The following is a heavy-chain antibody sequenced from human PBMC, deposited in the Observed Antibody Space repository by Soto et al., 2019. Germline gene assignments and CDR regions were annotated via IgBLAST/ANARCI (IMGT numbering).Heavy chain of an antibody. D-gene: IGHD2-15*01. CDR3: ARSPDCSGGSCYPNWFDP. J-gene: IGHJ5*02. CDR1: GGSISSGGYY. V-gene: IGHV4-31*03. CDR2: IYYSGST. Sequence: PSETLSLTCTVPGGSISSGGYYWSWIRQHPGKGLEWIGYIYYSGSTYYNPSLKSRVTISVDTSKNQFSLKLSSVTAADTAVYYCARSPDCSGGSCYPNWFDPWGEGTLVTVSS.